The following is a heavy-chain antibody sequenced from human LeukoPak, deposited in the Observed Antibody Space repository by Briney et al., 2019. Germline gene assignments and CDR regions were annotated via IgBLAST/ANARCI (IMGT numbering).Heavy chain of an antibody. CDR3: ARNGYFGGRWRNDP. CDR2: INHSGST. V-gene: IGHV4-34*01. CDR1: GGSFSGYY. Sequence: PSETLSLTCAVYGGSFSGYYWSWIRQPPGKGLEWIGEINHSGSTNYNPSLKSRVTISVDTSKNQFSLKLSSVTAADTAVYYCARNGYFGGRWRNDPWGQGTLVTVSS. D-gene: IGHD2-2*03. J-gene: IGHJ5*02.